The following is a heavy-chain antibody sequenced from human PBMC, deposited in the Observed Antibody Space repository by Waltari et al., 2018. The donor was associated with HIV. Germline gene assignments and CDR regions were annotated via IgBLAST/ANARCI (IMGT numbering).Heavy chain of an antibody. CDR2: LSWKSGTI. D-gene: IGHD4-17*01. V-gene: IGHV3-9*01. CDR1: GFKFDDYG. Sequence: EVQLVESGGGLVQPGRSLRLSCVASGFKFDDYGMLWVRQAPGKGLEWVSGLSWKSGTIGYADSVKGRFTVSRDNAKNSLFLQMNSLRLEDTATYYCVKTARYGDYIGRSDLDYWGQGTLVTVS. J-gene: IGHJ4*02. CDR3: VKTARYGDYIGRSDLDY.